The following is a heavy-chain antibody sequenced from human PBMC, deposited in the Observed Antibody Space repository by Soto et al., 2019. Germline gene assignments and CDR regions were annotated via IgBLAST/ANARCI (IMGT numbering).Heavy chain of an antibody. CDR1: GFNFRTYG. V-gene: IGHV3-30*03. J-gene: IGHJ5*02. CDR2: ISFDGSIR. Sequence: QVQLVESGGGVVHPGRSLRLSCAASGFNFRTYGMHWVRQAPGKGLEWLAFISFDGSIRYYGDSVKGRFTISRDNSKNILYLQMNSLRAEDTAVYYCARAGMGGWFDPWGQGTLVTVSS. D-gene: IGHD3-16*01. CDR3: ARAGMGGWFDP.